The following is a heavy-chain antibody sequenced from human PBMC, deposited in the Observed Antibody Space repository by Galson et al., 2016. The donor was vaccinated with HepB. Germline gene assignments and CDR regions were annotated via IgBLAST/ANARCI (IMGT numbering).Heavy chain of an antibody. Sequence: QSGAEVKKPGESLRISCKGSGYSFTSYWISWVRQMPGKGLEWVGRIDPSDSYTSYSPSFQGHVTISADKSISTAYVQWSSLKASDTAIYYCARRRKYCDTNSCIGRLERWGKGTLGTVSS. CDR1: GYSFTSYW. D-gene: IGHD2-2*01. CDR2: IDPSDSYT. J-gene: IGHJ4*02. V-gene: IGHV5-10-1*01. CDR3: ARRRKYCDTNSCIGRLER.